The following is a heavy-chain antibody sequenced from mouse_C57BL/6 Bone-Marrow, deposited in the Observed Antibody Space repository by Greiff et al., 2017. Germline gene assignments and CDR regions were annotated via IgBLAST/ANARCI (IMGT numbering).Heavy chain of an antibody. CDR3: SPLVAY. J-gene: IGHJ3*01. CDR2: IHPSDSDT. CDR1: GYTFTSYW. V-gene: IGHV1-74*01. Sequence: QVKLQPGAALVTPGASVKVSCKASGYTFTSYWMHWVKQRPGQGLEWIGRIHPSDSDTNYNQKFKGKATLTVDKSSSTSYMQRSSLTSEDAAVYYSSPLVAYWGQGTLGTVSS.